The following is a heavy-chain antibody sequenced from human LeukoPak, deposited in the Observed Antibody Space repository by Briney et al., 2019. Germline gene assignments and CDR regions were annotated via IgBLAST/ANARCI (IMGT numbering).Heavy chain of an antibody. Sequence: SETLSLTCTVSGGSISSGGYHWSWIRQHPGKGLEWIGCIYDSGSTYYNPSLKSRVSISVDTSKNQFSLKLSSVTAADTAVYYCARGYYDGSGYYSPPDTWGQGTLVTVSS. D-gene: IGHD3-22*01. CDR3: ARGYYDGSGYYSPPDT. V-gene: IGHV4-31*03. CDR1: GGSISSGGYH. CDR2: IYDSGST. J-gene: IGHJ5*02.